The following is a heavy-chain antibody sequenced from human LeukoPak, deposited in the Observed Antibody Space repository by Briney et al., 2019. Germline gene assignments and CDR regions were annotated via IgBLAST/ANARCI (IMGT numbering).Heavy chain of an antibody. CDR2: INHSGST. D-gene: IGHD3-10*01. J-gene: IGHJ4*02. CDR1: GGSFSGYY. V-gene: IGHV4-34*01. CDR3: ARGYYYGSGSSFDC. Sequence: SETLSLTCAVYGGSFSGYYWSWIRQPPGKGLEWIGEINHSGSTNYNPSLKSRVTISVDTSKNQFSLQLSSVTAADTAVYYCARGYYYGSGSSFDCWAQGTLVTVSS.